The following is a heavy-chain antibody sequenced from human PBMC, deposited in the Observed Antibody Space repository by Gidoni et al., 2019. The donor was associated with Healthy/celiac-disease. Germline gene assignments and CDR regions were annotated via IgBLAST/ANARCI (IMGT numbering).Heavy chain of an antibody. CDR2: INPNSDGT. CDR3: ARVRCYGDYEY. D-gene: IGHD4-17*01. J-gene: IGHJ4*02. CDR1: GYTFTGCY. Sequence: QVQLVQSGAEVKKPAALVKVSCKASGYTFTGCYMHWVRQAPGQGLEWMGWINPNSDGTNYAQKFQSRVTMTRDTSISTAYMELGRLRSDDTAVYYCARVRCYGDYEYWGQGTLVTVSS. V-gene: IGHV1-2*02.